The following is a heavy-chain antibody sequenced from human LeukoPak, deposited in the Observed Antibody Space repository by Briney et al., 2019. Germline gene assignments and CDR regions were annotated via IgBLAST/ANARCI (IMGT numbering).Heavy chain of an antibody. CDR1: GFTFSSYG. D-gene: IGHD3-10*01. CDR2: ISYDGSNK. Sequence: GRSLRLSCAASGFTFSSYGMHWVRQAPGKGLECVAVISYDGSNKYYADSVKGRFTTSRDNSKNTLYLQMNSLRAEDTAVYYCAKVGSNSSYGMDVWGQGTTVTVSS. V-gene: IGHV3-30*18. CDR3: AKVGSNSSYGMDV. J-gene: IGHJ6*02.